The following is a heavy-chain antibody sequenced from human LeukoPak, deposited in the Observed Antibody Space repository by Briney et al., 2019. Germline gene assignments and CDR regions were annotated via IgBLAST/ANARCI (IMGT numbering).Heavy chain of an antibody. CDR1: GGSISSGGYY. J-gene: IGHJ4*02. CDR3: ARTTDYGDYAQIDY. D-gene: IGHD4-17*01. Sequence: SETLSLTCTVSGGSISSGGYYWTWIRQHPGKGLEWFGYIYYIGNTYYNPSLKSRVTISVDTSKNQFSLKLSSVTAADTAVYYCARTTDYGDYAQIDYWGQGTLVTVSS. V-gene: IGHV4-31*03. CDR2: IYYIGNT.